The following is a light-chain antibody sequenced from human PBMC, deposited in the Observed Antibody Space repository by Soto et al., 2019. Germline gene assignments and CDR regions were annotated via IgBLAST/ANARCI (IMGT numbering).Light chain of an antibody. CDR2: SNN. CDR3: AAWDDSLNGSYV. CDR1: SSNIGSNT. Sequence: QSVPTQPPSASGTPGQRVTISCSGSSSNIGSNTVNWYQQLPGTAPKLLIYSNNQRPSGVPDRFSGSKSGTSASLAISGLQSEDEADHYCAAWDDSLNGSYVFGTGTKVTVL. J-gene: IGLJ1*01. V-gene: IGLV1-44*01.